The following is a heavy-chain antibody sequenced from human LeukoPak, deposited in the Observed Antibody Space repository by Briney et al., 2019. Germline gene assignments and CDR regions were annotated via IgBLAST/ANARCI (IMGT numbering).Heavy chain of an antibody. CDR1: GFTFSSYG. CDR3: ARDRLSSRTKTIIPIFDY. D-gene: IGHD6-13*01. Sequence: PGGSLRLSCAASGFTFSSYGMHWVRQAPGKGLEWVAVIWYDGSNKYYADSVKGRFTISRDNSKNTLYLQMNSLRAEDTAVYYCARDRLSSRTKTIIPIFDYWGQGTLVTVSS. CDR2: IWYDGSNK. J-gene: IGHJ4*02. V-gene: IGHV3-33*01.